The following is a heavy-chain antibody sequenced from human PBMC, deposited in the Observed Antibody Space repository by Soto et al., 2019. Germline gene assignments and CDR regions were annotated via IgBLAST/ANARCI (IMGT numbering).Heavy chain of an antibody. J-gene: IGHJ3*02. CDR1: GGSISSGGYY. CDR3: ARDQGNYYDSSGYYYPGAFDI. V-gene: IGHV4-31*03. Sequence: QVQLQESGPGLVKPSQTLSLTCTVSGGSISSGGYYWSWIRQHPGKGLEWIGYIYYSGSTYYNPSLKSRVTISVDTSKNQFSLKLSSVTAADTAVYYCARDQGNYYDSSGYYYPGAFDIWGQGTMVTVSS. D-gene: IGHD3-22*01. CDR2: IYYSGST.